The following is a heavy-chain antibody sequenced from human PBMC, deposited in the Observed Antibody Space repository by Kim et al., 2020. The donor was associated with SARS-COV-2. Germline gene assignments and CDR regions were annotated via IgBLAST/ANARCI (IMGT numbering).Heavy chain of an antibody. J-gene: IGHJ6*02. V-gene: IGHV3-53*04. CDR3: ARERPGIAAAGTYYYYGMDV. CDR2: IYSGGST. D-gene: IGHD6-13*01. Sequence: GGSLRLSCAASGFTVSSNYMSWVRQAPGKGLEWVSVIYSGGSTYYADSVKGRFTISRHNSKNTLYLQMNSLRAEDTAVYYCARERPGIAAAGTYYYYGMDVWGQGTTVTVSS. CDR1: GFTVSSNY.